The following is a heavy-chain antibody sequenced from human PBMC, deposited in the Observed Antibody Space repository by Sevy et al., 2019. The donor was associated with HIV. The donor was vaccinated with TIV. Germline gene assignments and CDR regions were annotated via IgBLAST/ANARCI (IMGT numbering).Heavy chain of an antibody. CDR1: GYSFTSYW. CDR2: IYPGDSDT. V-gene: IGHV5-51*01. D-gene: IGHD3-16*02. J-gene: IGHJ3*02. CDR3: ARAPSDYVWGSYRPTHAFDI. Sequence: GESLKISCKGSGYSFTSYWIGWVRQMPGKGLEWMGIIYPGDSDTRYSPSFQGQVTISADKSISTAYLQWSSLKAPDTAMYYCARAPSDYVWGSYRPTHAFDIWGQGTMVTVSS.